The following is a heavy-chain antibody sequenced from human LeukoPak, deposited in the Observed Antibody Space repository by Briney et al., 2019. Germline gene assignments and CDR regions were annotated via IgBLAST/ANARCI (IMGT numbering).Heavy chain of an antibody. Sequence: PGGSLRLSCAASGFAFSSYAMSWVRQAPGKGLEWVSSISDTGGRTYYADSVKGRFTISRDNSKNTLDLQMNSLRADDTAVYYCARDGYSNYWYLNLWGQGTLVTVSS. D-gene: IGHD6-13*01. CDR1: GFAFSSYA. CDR2: ISDTGGRT. CDR3: ARDGYSNYWYLNL. V-gene: IGHV3-23*01. J-gene: IGHJ4*02.